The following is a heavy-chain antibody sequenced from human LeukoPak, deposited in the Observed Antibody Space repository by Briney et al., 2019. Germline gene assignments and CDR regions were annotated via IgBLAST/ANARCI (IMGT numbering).Heavy chain of an antibody. D-gene: IGHD2-15*01. Sequence: PGGSLRLSCAASGFTFSSYAMHWVRQAPGKGLEWVAVISYDGSNKNYADSVKGRFIISRDNSKNTLYLQMNSLRAEDTAVYYCARGARGLDWFDPWGQGTLVTVSS. J-gene: IGHJ5*02. CDR3: ARGARGLDWFDP. V-gene: IGHV3-30-3*01. CDR1: GFTFSSYA. CDR2: ISYDGSNK.